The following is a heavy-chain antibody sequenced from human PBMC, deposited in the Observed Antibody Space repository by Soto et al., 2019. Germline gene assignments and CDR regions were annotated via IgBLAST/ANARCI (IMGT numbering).Heavy chain of an antibody. D-gene: IGHD1-26*01. CDR2: IYYSGST. CDR3: ARRYGGNFDY. CDR1: GGYISSYY. V-gene: IGHV4-59*01. Sequence: PLEPQSLTCTVSGGYISSYYWSWIRQPPGKGLEWIGYIYYSGSTNYNPSLKSRVTISVDTSKNQFSLKVRSVTAADTAVYYCARRYGGNFDYWGQGTLVTVSS. J-gene: IGHJ4*02.